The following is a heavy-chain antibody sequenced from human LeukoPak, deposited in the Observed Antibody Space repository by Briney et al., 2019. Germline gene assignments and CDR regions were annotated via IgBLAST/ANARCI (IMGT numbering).Heavy chain of an antibody. J-gene: IGHJ4*02. D-gene: IGHD3-3*01. V-gene: IGHV4-39*07. CDR2: IYYSGST. CDR3: ARTPTGGYDFWSGYYYHPFDY. CDR1: GGSISSSSYY. Sequence: PSETLSLTCTVSGGSISSSSYYWGWIRQPPGKGLEWIGSIYYSGSTYYNPSLKSRVTISVDTSKNQFSLKLSSVTAADTAVYYCARTPTGGYDFWSGYYYHPFDYWGQGTLVTVSS.